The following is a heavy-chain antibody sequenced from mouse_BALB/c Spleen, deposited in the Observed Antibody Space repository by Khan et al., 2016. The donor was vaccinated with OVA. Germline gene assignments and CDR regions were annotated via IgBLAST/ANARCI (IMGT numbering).Heavy chain of an antibody. CDR2: IDPFNGGT. V-gene: IGHV1S135*01. J-gene: IGHJ3*01. CDR3: ARGTFGY. D-gene: IGHD3-3*01. Sequence: VQLQQSGPELMKPGASVNISCKASGYSFTSYYIHWVKQSHGKSLEWIGYIDPFNGGTDYNQKFKGKATLTVDKSSSTAYMHLSSPTSEDSAVYYCARGTFGYWGQGTLVTVSA. CDR1: GYSFTSYY.